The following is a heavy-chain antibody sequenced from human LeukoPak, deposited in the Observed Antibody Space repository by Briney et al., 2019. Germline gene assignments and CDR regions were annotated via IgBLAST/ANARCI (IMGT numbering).Heavy chain of an antibody. Sequence: GGSLRRSCAASGFTFSGHGLHWVRQAPGKGLEWVAVVWYDGNEKYYGDSVKGRFTISRDTSKNTLYLVMNSLRADDTAVYYCAREYDWLIRDWGQGTLVTVAS. D-gene: IGHD3-3*01. CDR1: GFTFSGHG. V-gene: IGHV3-33*01. CDR3: AREYDWLIRD. J-gene: IGHJ4*02. CDR2: VWYDGNEK.